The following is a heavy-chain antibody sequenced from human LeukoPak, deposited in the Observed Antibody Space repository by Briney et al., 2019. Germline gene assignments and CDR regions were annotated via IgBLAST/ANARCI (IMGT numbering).Heavy chain of an antibody. CDR3: ARSPYCGGDGNSFDY. Sequence: MGPGPTPVNPTQTLTLSCTFSGFSLSTSGMCMSWIRQPPGKALEWPARIDWGDDKYYSTSLKTRLTISKDTSKNQVVLTMTNMDPVDTATYYCARSPYCGGDGNSFDYWGQGTLVTVSS. D-gene: IGHD2-21*02. CDR2: IDWGDDK. J-gene: IGHJ4*02. V-gene: IGHV2-70*11. CDR1: GFSLSTSGMC.